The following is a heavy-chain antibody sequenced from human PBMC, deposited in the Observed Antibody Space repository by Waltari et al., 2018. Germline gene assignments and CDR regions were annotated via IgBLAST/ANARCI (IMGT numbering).Heavy chain of an antibody. V-gene: IGHV4-39*01. CDR2: IYYSGIT. CDR1: VGSIGSSSYY. D-gene: IGHD1-7*01. Sequence: QLQMQESGPGRVKPSETLSFTGTVSVGSIGSSSYYWGGIRKPPGKGLEWIGIIYYSGITYSNPSLKSRVTISVDTSKNQFSLKLSSVTAADTAVYYCASLKLELHSFDYWGQGTLVTVSS. CDR3: ASLKLELHSFDY. J-gene: IGHJ4*02.